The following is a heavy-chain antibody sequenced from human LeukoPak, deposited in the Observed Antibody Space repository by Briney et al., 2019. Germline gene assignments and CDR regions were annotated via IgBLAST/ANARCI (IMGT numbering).Heavy chain of an antibody. D-gene: IGHD3-22*01. J-gene: IGHJ4*02. CDR2: IYYSGST. CDR1: GGSISSYY. Sequence: SETLSLTCTVSGGSISSYYWSWIRQPPGKGLEWIGYIYYSGSTNYNPSLKSRVTISVDTSKNQFSQKLSSVTAADTAVYYCARHSYDSSGYYDDYWGQGTLVTVSS. CDR3: ARHSYDSSGYYDDY. V-gene: IGHV4-59*08.